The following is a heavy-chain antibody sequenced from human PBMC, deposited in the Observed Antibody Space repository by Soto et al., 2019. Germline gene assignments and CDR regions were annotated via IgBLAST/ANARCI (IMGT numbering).Heavy chain of an antibody. V-gene: IGHV1-46*01. J-gene: IGHJ4*02. Sequence: ASVKVSFKASGYTLTSYYMHWVRQAPGQGLEWMGIINPTDESPDYAQKFRGRVTITRDTSTSTVYMELRSLRSEDTAVYFCARGVNLGPDFWGQGTLVTVSS. CDR2: INPTDESP. CDR3: ARGVNLGPDF. CDR1: GYTLTSYY. D-gene: IGHD3-10*01.